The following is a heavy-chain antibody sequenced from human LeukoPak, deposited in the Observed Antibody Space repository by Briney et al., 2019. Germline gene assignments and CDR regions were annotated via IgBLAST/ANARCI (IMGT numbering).Heavy chain of an antibody. CDR1: GFTFSSYA. J-gene: IGHJ6*03. CDR3: AKDTAVGLFADYYYYMDA. CDR2: ISGSDGGT. Sequence: PGGSLRLSCAASGFTFSSYAMSWVRQAPGKGLEWVSAISGSDGGTYYADSVKGRFTISRDNSKNTLYLQMNSLRAEDTAVYYCAKDTAVGLFADYYYYMDAWGKGTTVTVSS. V-gene: IGHV3-23*01. D-gene: IGHD3-22*01.